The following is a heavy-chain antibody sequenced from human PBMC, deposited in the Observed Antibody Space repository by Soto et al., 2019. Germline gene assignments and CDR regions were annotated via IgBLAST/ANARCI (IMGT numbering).Heavy chain of an antibody. J-gene: IGHJ6*03. D-gene: IGHD6-25*01. V-gene: IGHV5-51*01. CDR3: ARSSLVPAYYYYMDV. CDR1: GYSFTSYW. Sequence: GESLKISCKGSGYSFTSYWIGWVRQMPGKGLEWMGIIYPGDSDTRYSPSFQGQVTISAAKSISTAYLRWSSLKASDTAMYYCARSSLVPAYYYYMDVWGKGTTVTVSS. CDR2: IYPGDSDT.